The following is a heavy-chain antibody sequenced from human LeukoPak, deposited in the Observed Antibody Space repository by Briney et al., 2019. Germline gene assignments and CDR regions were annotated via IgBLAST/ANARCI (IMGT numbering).Heavy chain of an antibody. Sequence: GGSLRLSCAASGFTFSSYWMHWVRQAPGKGLVWVSRINSDGSSTSYADSVKGRFTISRDNAKNTLYLQMNSLRAEDTAVYYCAKALPGYSSGWYTAYAFDIWGQGTMVTVSS. CDR1: GFTFSSYW. J-gene: IGHJ3*02. CDR3: AKALPGYSSGWYTAYAFDI. CDR2: INSDGSST. V-gene: IGHV3-74*01. D-gene: IGHD6-19*01.